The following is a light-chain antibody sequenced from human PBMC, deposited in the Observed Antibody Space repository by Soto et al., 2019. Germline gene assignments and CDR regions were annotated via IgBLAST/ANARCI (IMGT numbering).Light chain of an antibody. V-gene: IGKV1-39*01. CDR3: QQSYTTPLT. J-gene: IGKJ4*01. Sequence: DIQMTQSPSSLSASVGDRVTITCRASQTISGYLNWYQQKPGKAPELLIYAASYLGNGVPSRFSGSGSVTYFTLTISSLQPEVLATDYGQQSYTTPLTFGGGTKVEIK. CDR2: AAS. CDR1: QTISGY.